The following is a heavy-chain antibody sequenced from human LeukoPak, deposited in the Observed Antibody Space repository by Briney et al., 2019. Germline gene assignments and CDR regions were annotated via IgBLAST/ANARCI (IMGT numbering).Heavy chain of an antibody. CDR2: IIPIFGTA. D-gene: IGHD2-21*02. Sequence: SVKVSCKASGGTFSSYAISWVRQAPGQGLEWMGGIIPIFGTANYAQKFQGRVTITTDESTSTAYMELSSLRSEDTAVYYCAVAYCGGDCYPHDAFDIWGQGTMVTVSS. V-gene: IGHV1-69*05. J-gene: IGHJ3*02. CDR1: GGTFSSYA. CDR3: AVAYCGGDCYPHDAFDI.